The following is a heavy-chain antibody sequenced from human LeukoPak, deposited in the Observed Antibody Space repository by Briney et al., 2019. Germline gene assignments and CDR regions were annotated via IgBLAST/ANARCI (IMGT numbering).Heavy chain of an antibody. D-gene: IGHD3-22*01. Sequence: SETLSLTCTVSGFVFGESISTYSWSWFRQPAGKGLEWLGRINPSGGTNYNPSLKSRVTISEDKSRNQVSLKLNSVTAADTAVYYCARDSSGTDPSYFDVWGRGTLVTVSS. V-gene: IGHV4-4*07. CDR3: ARDSSGTDPSYFDV. CDR2: INPSGGT. CDR1: GFVFGESISTYS. J-gene: IGHJ2*01.